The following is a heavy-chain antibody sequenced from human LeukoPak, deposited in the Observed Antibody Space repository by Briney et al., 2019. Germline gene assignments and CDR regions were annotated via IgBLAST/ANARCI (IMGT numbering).Heavy chain of an antibody. Sequence: GASVKVSCKASGGTFSSYAISWVRQAPGQGLEWMGGIIPIFGTANYAQKFQGRVTITTDESTSTAYMELSSLRSEDTAVYYCARSRYSSGYYSTNYYYYMDVWGKGTTVTVSS. V-gene: IGHV1-69*05. J-gene: IGHJ6*03. CDR3: ARSRYSSGYYSTNYYYYMDV. CDR1: GGTFSSYA. D-gene: IGHD3-22*01. CDR2: IIPIFGTA.